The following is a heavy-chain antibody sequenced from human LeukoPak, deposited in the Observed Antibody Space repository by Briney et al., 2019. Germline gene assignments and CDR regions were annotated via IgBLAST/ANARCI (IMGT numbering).Heavy chain of an antibody. Sequence: GGSLRLSCAASGFTFSSYAMHRVRQAPGKGLEWVAVISYDGSNKYYADSVKGRFTISRDNSKNTLYLQMNSLRAEDTAVYYCARDPGVYSGWYFDYWGQGTLVTVSS. CDR1: GFTFSSYA. D-gene: IGHD6-19*01. J-gene: IGHJ4*02. V-gene: IGHV3-30*04. CDR3: ARDPGVYSGWYFDY. CDR2: ISYDGSNK.